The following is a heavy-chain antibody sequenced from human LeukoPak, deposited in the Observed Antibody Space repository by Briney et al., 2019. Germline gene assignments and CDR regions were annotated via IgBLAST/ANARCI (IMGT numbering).Heavy chain of an antibody. CDR3: ARGGQYYDSPGGFDP. Sequence: SETLSLTCTVSGGSISSYYWSWIRQPPGKGLEWIGYIYYSGSTNYNPSLKSRVTISVDTSKNQFSPKLSSVTAADTAVHYCARGGQYYDSPGGFDPWGQGALVTVSS. J-gene: IGHJ5*02. V-gene: IGHV4-59*01. D-gene: IGHD3-22*01. CDR1: GGSISSYY. CDR2: IYYSGST.